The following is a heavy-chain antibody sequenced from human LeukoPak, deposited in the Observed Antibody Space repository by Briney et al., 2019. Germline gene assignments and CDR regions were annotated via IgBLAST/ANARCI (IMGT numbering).Heavy chain of an antibody. CDR2: IIPMFGTA. V-gene: IGHV1-69*13. CDR3: GTGMFREPLNDY. Sequence: ASVKVSCKASGGTFSSYAISGVRQAPGQGLEWMGGIIPMFGTANYTQKVQGRVTITADESTSTAYMELSSLRSEDTAVYYCGTGMFREPLNDYWGPGTLVTASS. D-gene: IGHD3-10*02. CDR1: GGTFSSYA. J-gene: IGHJ4*02.